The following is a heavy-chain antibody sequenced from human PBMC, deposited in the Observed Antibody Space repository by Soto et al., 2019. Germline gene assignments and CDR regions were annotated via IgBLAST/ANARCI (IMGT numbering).Heavy chain of an antibody. CDR1: GFTFSNYW. CDR2: IDHDGPT. CDR3: VRDSHGDY. Sequence: EVQLVESGGGLVQPGGSLRLSCAGSGFTFSNYWMHWVRQAPGKGLEWVSRIDHDGPTDYADSVRGRFTISRDNAENTLYLQMSSLRPEDTAVYYCVRDSHGDYWGQGTLVPVSS. J-gene: IGHJ4*02. V-gene: IGHV3-74*01.